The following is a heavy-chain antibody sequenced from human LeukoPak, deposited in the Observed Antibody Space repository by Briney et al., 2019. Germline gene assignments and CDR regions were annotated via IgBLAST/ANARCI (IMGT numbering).Heavy chain of an antibody. CDR3: ATVGDSSGYYHPFDY. CDR1: GYTLTELS. V-gene: IGHV1-24*01. CDR2: FDPEDGET. Sequence: GASVKVPCKVSGYTLTELSMHWVRQAPGKGLEWMGGFDPEDGETIYAQKFQGRVTMTEDTSTDTAYMELSSLRSEDTAVYYCATVGDSSGYYHPFDYWGQGTLVTVSS. J-gene: IGHJ4*02. D-gene: IGHD3-22*01.